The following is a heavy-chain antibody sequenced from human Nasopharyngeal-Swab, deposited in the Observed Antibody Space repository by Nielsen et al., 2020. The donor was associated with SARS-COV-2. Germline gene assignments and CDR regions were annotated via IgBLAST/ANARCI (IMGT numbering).Heavy chain of an antibody. CDR3: ARDIQRYCSSTSCYTDGAFDI. J-gene: IGHJ3*02. D-gene: IGHD2-2*02. CDR2: MKPNSGNT. CDR1: GYTFTSYD. V-gene: IGHV1-8*01. Sequence: ASVKVSCKASGYTFTSYDINWVRQATGQGLEWMGWMKPNSGNTGYAQKLQGRVTMTTDTSTSTAYMELRSLRSDDTAVYYCARDIQRYCSSTSCYTDGAFDIWGQGTMVTVSS.